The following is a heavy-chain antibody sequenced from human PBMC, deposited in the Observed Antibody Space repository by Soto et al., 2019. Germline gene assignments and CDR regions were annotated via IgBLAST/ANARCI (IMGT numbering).Heavy chain of an antibody. Sequence: QTLSLTRAISGYSVSINMATSNWSSESPSRGLEWLGRTYCRSKWYNAYAVSVKSRIPIHRDPPKNQFSLQLNSVTPEDTVVYYCARVVKDSGNWFDTWGQGTLVTVPS. D-gene: IGHD2-21*01. J-gene: IGHJ5*02. CDR2: TYCRSKWYN. CDR1: GYSVSINMAT. V-gene: IGHV6-1*01. CDR3: ARVVKDSGNWFDT.